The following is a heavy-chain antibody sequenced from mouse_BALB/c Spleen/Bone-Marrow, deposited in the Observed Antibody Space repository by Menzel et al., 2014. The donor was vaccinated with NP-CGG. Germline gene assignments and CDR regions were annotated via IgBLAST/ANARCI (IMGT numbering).Heavy chain of an antibody. J-gene: IGHJ4*01. CDR3: ARLGDGYYDALDY. Sequence: EVQLQQSGPGLVKPGASVKVSCKASGYAFTNYNIYWVKQRHGKSLEWIGYIDLYNGGTSYNQKFKGKATLTVDKSSSTAYMHLNSLTSEDSAVYYCARLGDGYYDALDYWGQGTSVTVSS. V-gene: IGHV1S135*01. D-gene: IGHD2-3*01. CDR1: GYAFTNYN. CDR2: IDLYNGGT.